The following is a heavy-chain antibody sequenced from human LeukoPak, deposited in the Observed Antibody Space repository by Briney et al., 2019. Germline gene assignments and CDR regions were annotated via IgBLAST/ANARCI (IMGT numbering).Heavy chain of an antibody. CDR2: IYSGGST. V-gene: IGHV3-53*01. J-gene: IGHJ4*02. CDR3: ARRNY. CDR1: GFTVSSNY. Sequence: GGSLRLSCAASGFTVSSNYMSWVRQAPGQGLEWVTVIYSGGSTYYADSVTGRFTISRDNSKNTRYLQMNSLRAEHTAVYYCARRNYWGQGTLVTVSS.